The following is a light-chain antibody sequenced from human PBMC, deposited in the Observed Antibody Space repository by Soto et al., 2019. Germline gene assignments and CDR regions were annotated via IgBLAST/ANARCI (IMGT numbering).Light chain of an antibody. CDR1: QGIRSA. CDR2: AAS. J-gene: IGKJ1*01. CDR3: LLDYAYFWA. Sequence: AIQVNQSPSSLSASVGDRVTLTCLTSQGIRSALGWYQQKPGKVPKLLIYAASTLQSGVPSRFSGSGSGRDFTLTISSLQPEDFATYYCLLDYAYFWAFGQGTKVDIK. V-gene: IGKV1-6*01.